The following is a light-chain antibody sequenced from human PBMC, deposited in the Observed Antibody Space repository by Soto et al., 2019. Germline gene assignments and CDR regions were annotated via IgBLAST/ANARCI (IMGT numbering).Light chain of an antibody. Sequence: QSVLTQPPSVSGAPGQSVTISCTGSSSNIGADYGVHWYQQLPGTAPKLLISGNSNRPSGVPDRFSGSKSGTSASLAITGLLAEDEADYYCQSYDNSLRAWVFGGGTKLTVL. CDR3: QSYDNSLRAWV. CDR2: GNS. CDR1: SSNIGADYG. V-gene: IGLV1-40*01. J-gene: IGLJ3*02.